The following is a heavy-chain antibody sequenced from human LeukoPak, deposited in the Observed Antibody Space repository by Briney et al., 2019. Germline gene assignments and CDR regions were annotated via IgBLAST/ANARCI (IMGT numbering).Heavy chain of an antibody. CDR1: GFTFSSYW. J-gene: IGHJ4*02. CDR3: ARDCDWLFDY. D-gene: IGHD3-9*01. V-gene: IGHV3-7*04. CDR2: TKQDGSER. Sequence: AGGSLRLSCAASGFTFSSYWMSWVRQAPGKGLEWVANTKQDGSERYYVDSVKGRFTISRDNAKNSLYLQMNSLRPEDTAVYDCARDCDWLFDYWGQGTLVTVSS.